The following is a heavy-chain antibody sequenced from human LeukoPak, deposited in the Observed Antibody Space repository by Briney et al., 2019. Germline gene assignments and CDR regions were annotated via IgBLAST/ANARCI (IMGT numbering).Heavy chain of an antibody. CDR3: ARAIDSSGFYYGIT. CDR2: INSGGSST. CDR1: GFTFSRYW. J-gene: IGHJ4*02. Sequence: PGGSLRLSCAASGFTFSRYWMHWVRQAPGKGLVWVSRINSGGSSTTYADSVKGRFTISRDDATNTLYLQMNSLRADDTAVYYCARAIDSSGFYYGITWGQGTLVTVSS. V-gene: IGHV3-74*01. D-gene: IGHD3-22*01.